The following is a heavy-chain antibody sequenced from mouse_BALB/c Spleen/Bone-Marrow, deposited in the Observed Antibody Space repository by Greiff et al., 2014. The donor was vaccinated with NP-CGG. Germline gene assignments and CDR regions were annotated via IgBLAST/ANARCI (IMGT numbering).Heavy chain of an antibody. Sequence: VQLQQSGAELVRPGTSVKVSCKASGYAFTNYLIEWVKQRPGQGLEWIGVINPGSGGTNYNEKFKGKATLTADKSSSTAYMQLSSLTSDDSAVYFCARRDYSFAYWGQGTLLTVSA. CDR1: GYAFTNYL. J-gene: IGHJ3*01. D-gene: IGHD2-13*01. CDR2: INPGSGGT. V-gene: IGHV1-54*01. CDR3: ARRDYSFAY.